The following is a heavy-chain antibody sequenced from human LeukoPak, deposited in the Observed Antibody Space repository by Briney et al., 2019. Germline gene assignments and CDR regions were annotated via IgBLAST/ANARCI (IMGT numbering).Heavy chain of an antibody. CDR1: GFTFSSYN. V-gene: IGHV3-48*04. CDR3: GEGPGDY. CDR2: ISSGSSTI. J-gene: IGHJ4*02. D-gene: IGHD1-14*01. Sequence: GGSLRLSCAASGFTFSSYNMNWVRQAPGKGLEWVSYISSGSSTIYYGDSVKGRFTISRDNAKNSLYLQMNSLRAEDTAVYYCGEGPGDYWGQGTLVTVSS.